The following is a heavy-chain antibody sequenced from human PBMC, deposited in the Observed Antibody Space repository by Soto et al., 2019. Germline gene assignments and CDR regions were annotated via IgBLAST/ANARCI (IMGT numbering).Heavy chain of an antibody. Sequence: SVKVSCKASGGTFSSYAISWVRQAPGQGHEWMGGIIPIFGTANYAQKFQGRVTITADESTSTAYMELSSLRSEDTAVYYCARGPTDSPYYDSSGYYDYYYYGMDVWGQGTTVTVSS. CDR1: GGTFSSYA. D-gene: IGHD3-22*01. CDR3: ARGPTDSPYYDSSGYYDYYYYGMDV. V-gene: IGHV1-69*13. CDR2: IIPIFGTA. J-gene: IGHJ6*02.